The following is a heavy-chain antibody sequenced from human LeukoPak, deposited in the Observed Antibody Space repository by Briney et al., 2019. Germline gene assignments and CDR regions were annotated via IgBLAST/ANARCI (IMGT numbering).Heavy chain of an antibody. CDR1: GFTFSSYA. Sequence: GGSLRLSCAASGFTFSSYAMHWVRQAPGKGLEWVAVISYDGSNKYYADSVKGRFTISRDNSKNTLYLQMNSLRAEDTAVYYCAKESLDYGDYFPYYYYGMDVWGQGTTVTVSS. D-gene: IGHD4-17*01. J-gene: IGHJ6*02. V-gene: IGHV3-30-3*01. CDR3: AKESLDYGDYFPYYYYGMDV. CDR2: ISYDGSNK.